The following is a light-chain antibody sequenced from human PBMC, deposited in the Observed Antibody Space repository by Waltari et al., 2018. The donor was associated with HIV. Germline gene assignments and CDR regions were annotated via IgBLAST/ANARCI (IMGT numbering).Light chain of an antibody. J-gene: IGLJ2*01. V-gene: IGLV2-8*01. CDR2: EVT. CDR1: SSDVGVYNY. CDR3: CSYAGSDVV. Sequence: QSALTQPPSASGSPGQSVTIPCTGTSSDVGVYNYNSWYQQNPGKAPTLMIFEVTKRPSGVPDRFSGSKSGNTASLTVSGLQAEDEAVYYCCSYAGSDVVFGGGTKLTVL.